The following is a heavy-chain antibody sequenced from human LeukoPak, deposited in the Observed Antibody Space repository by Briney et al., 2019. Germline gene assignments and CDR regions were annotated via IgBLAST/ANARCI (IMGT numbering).Heavy chain of an antibody. V-gene: IGHV3-23*01. CDR3: ARDLIIRGRGYYFDL. J-gene: IGHJ4*02. D-gene: IGHD6-25*01. CDR2: ISSSGATT. Sequence: GGSLRLSCAASGFTFSSYAMSWVRQVPGKGLEWVSAISSSGATTGYADSVKGRFIISRDSSNDTLHLQMSSLRVEDTAVYYCARDLIIRGRGYYFDLWGQGTLVTVSS. CDR1: GFTFSSYA.